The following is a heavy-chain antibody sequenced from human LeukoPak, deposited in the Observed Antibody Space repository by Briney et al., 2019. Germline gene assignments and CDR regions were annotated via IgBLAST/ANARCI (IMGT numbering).Heavy chain of an antibody. J-gene: IGHJ5*02. CDR2: IKQDGSEK. Sequence: GGSLRLSCAASGFTFSSYWMSWVRQAPGNGLEWVANIKQDGSEKYYVDSVKGRFTISRDNAKNSLYLQMNSLRAEDTAVYYCARAPPGAPFDPWGQGTLVTVSS. V-gene: IGHV3-7*03. D-gene: IGHD1-26*01. CDR1: GFTFSSYW. CDR3: ARAPPGAPFDP.